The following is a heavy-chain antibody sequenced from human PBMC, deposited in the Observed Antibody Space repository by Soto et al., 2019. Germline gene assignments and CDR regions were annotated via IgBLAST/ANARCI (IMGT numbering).Heavy chain of an antibody. CDR2: MNPNSGNT. D-gene: IGHD2-15*01. CDR1: GYTFTSYD. V-gene: IGHV1-8*01. J-gene: IGHJ5*02. CDR3: ARGRIVVVAATRNWFDP. Sequence: ASVTVSCKASGYTFTSYDINWVRQAPGQGLEWMGWMNPNSGNTGYAQKFQGRVTMTRNTSISTAYMELSSLRSEDTAVYYCARGRIVVVAATRNWFDPWGQGTLVTVSS.